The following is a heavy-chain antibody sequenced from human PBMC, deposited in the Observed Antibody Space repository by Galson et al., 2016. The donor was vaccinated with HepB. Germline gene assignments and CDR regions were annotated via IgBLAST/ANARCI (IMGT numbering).Heavy chain of an antibody. Sequence: TLSLTCTVSGGSLSSDGYYWSWIRQRPGKGLEWIGYIYYSGSTHYNPSLKSRVTISVDTSKNQLSLKLRSVTAADTAVYYCARGNKGTWCISSNCRNWFDPWGQGTLVTVSS. J-gene: IGHJ5*02. V-gene: IGHV4-31*03. CDR3: ARGNKGTWCISSNCRNWFDP. D-gene: IGHD1-7*01. CDR1: GGSLSSDGYY. CDR2: IYYSGST.